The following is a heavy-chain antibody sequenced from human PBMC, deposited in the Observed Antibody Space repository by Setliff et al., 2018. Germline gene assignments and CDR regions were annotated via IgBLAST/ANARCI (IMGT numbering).Heavy chain of an antibody. CDR3: ARESRYYYDNLGTLDY. CDR1: GGSISSGDYY. Sequence: SETLTLTCTVSGGSISSGDYYWSWIRQPPGKGLEWIGYIYSSGSTYYNPSLKSRVSISVDTSKNQFSLKLSSVTAADTAVYYCARESRYYYDNLGTLDYWGQGTLVTVSS. J-gene: IGHJ4*02. V-gene: IGHV4-30-4*08. CDR2: IYSSGST. D-gene: IGHD3-22*01.